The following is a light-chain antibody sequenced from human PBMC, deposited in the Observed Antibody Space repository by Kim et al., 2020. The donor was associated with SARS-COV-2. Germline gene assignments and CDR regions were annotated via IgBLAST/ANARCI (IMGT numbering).Light chain of an antibody. CDR3: QVWDSSSDRV. Sequence: SYELTQPPSVSVAPGKTARITCGGNNIGSKSVHWYQQKPGQAPVLVIYYDSDRPSGIPERSSGSNSGNTATLTISRVEAGDEADYYCQVWDSSSDRVFGGGTQLTVL. CDR1: NIGSKS. V-gene: IGLV3-21*04. CDR2: YDS. J-gene: IGLJ3*02.